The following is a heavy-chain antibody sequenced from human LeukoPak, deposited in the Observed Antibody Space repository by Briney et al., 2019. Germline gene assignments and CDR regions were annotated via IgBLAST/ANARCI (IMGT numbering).Heavy chain of an antibody. V-gene: IGHV3-7*01. Sequence: GGSLRLSCAASGFTFSRYWMSWVRQAPGKGLEWVANIKHDGGEKYYVDSVKGRFTISRDNAKNSLYLQMNSLRAEDTAVYYCARDPEWSGYYTTNWFDPWGQGTLVTVSS. J-gene: IGHJ5*02. CDR1: GFTFSRYW. D-gene: IGHD3-3*01. CDR3: ARDPEWSGYYTTNWFDP. CDR2: IKHDGGEK.